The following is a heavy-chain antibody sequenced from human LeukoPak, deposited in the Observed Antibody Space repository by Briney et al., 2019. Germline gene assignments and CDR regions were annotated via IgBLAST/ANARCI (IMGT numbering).Heavy chain of an antibody. J-gene: IGHJ4*02. CDR2: ISRIGTYT. V-gene: IGHV3-11*06. Sequence: GGSLRLSCAASGFTFSDYYMSWIRQAPGKGLEWLSYISRIGTYTNYADSVKGRFTISRDDANNSLYLQMNSLGAEDTAVYHCARGSGDFDSWGQGTLVTVSS. D-gene: IGHD2-15*01. CDR1: GFTFSDYY. CDR3: ARGSGDFDS.